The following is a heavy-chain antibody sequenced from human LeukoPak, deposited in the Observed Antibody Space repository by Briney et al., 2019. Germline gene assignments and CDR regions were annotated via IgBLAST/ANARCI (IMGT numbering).Heavy chain of an antibody. Sequence: GGSLRLSCAASGFTISTNYMSWVRQAPGKGLEWVSVMYTGGSTYYADSVKGRFTISRDNSKNTLYLQMNSLRAEDTALYYCSRAPFYYDSSGYPYFDGWGQGTLVTVSA. CDR2: MYTGGST. D-gene: IGHD3-22*01. CDR1: GFTISTNY. V-gene: IGHV3-53*01. J-gene: IGHJ4*02. CDR3: SRAPFYYDSSGYPYFDG.